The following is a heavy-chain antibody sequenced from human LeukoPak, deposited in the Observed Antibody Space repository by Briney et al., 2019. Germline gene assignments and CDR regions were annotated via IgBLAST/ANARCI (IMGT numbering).Heavy chain of an antibody. CDR2: IYGGGST. CDR3: ARDYHFDWSFDY. V-gene: IGHV3-66*01. Sequence: GGSLRLSCAASGFTVSSNYMSWVRQAPGKGLEWVSVIYGGGSTYYADSVKGRFTISRDNSKNTLYLQMNSLRAEDTAVYYCARDYHFDWSFDYWGQGTLVTVSS. CDR1: GFTVSSNY. D-gene: IGHD3-9*01. J-gene: IGHJ4*02.